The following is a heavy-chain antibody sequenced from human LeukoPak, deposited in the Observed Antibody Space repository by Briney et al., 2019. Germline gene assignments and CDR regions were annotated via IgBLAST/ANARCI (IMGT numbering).Heavy chain of an antibody. D-gene: IGHD3-22*01. CDR3: ARTPSRYPGYHYDSSGYYSGEDY. J-gene: IGHJ4*02. V-gene: IGHV1-8*01. CDR1: GYTFTSYD. CDR2: MNPNSGNT. Sequence: ASVKVSCKASGYTFTSYDINWVRQATGQGLEWMGWMNPNSGNTGYAQKFQGRVTMTRNTSISTAYMELSSLRSEDTAVYYCARTPSRYPGYHYDSSGYYSGEDYWGQGTLVTVSS.